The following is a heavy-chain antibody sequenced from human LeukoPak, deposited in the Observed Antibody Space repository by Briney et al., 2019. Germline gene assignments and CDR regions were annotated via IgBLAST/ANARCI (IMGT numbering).Heavy chain of an antibody. CDR3: ARLGRHSSSSGYYYYGMDV. CDR1: GGSIGTYY. CDR2: IYYSGST. J-gene: IGHJ6*02. Sequence: PSETLSLTCAVSGGSIGTYYWSWIRQPPGKGLEWIGYIYYSGSTNYNPSLKSRVTISVDTSKNQFSLKLSSVTAADTAVYYCARLGRHSSSSGYYYYGMDVWGQGTTVTVSS. V-gene: IGHV4-59*08. D-gene: IGHD6-6*01.